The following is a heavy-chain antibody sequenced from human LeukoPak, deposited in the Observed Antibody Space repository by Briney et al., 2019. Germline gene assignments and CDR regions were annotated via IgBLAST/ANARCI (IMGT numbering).Heavy chain of an antibody. J-gene: IGHJ4*02. CDR3: ASSSSWYDLHFDY. D-gene: IGHD6-13*01. CDR1: GFTFSSYA. Sequence: GGSLRPSCAASGFTFSSYAMSWVRQAPGKGLEWVSAISGSGGSTYYADSVKGRFTISRDNSKNTLYLQMNSLRAEDTAVYYCASSSSWYDLHFDYWGQGTLVTVSS. CDR2: ISGSGGST. V-gene: IGHV3-23*01.